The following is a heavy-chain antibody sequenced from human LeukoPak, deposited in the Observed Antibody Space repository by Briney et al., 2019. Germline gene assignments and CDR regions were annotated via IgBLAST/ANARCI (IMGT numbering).Heavy chain of an antibody. V-gene: IGHV7-4-1*02. CDR2: INTNTGNP. CDR1: GYTFTDSA. D-gene: IGHD3-22*01. Sequence: ASVTVSCKASGYTFTDSAVSWLRQAPGQGLEWMGWINTNTGNPRYAQGFTGRFVFSLATSVSTAYLQISSLKAEDTAVYYCARGIPFNYYYDADDYYPPMGWFDPWGQGTLITVSS. J-gene: IGHJ5*02. CDR3: ARGIPFNYYYDADDYYPPMGWFDP.